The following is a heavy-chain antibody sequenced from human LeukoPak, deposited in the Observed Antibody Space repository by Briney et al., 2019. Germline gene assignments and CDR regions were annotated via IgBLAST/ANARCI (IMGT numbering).Heavy chain of an antibody. D-gene: IGHD2-2*01. CDR2: ISGSGSST. CDR3: ARGARYCTSTSCSSLRAVDI. J-gene: IGHJ3*02. Sequence: PGGSLRLSCAASGFTFSSYAMSWVRQAPGKGLEWVSDISGSGSSTYYADSVKGRFTISRDNSKNTLYLQMNSLRAEDTAVYYCARGARYCTSTSCSSLRAVDIWGQGTMVTVSS. CDR1: GFTFSSYA. V-gene: IGHV3-23*01.